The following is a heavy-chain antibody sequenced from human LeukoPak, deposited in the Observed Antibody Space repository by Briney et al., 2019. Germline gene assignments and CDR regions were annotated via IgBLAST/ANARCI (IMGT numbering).Heavy chain of an antibody. J-gene: IGHJ6*04. D-gene: IGHD3-10*01. Sequence: GGSLRLSCEASGFTFSSYSMNWVRQAPGKGLEWVSSISSSSSYIYYADSVKGRFTISRDNAKNSLYLQMNSLRAEDTAVYYCARVRTMVRGVIIYYYGMDVWGKGTTVTVSS. CDR1: GFTFSSYS. CDR2: ISSSSSYI. V-gene: IGHV3-21*01. CDR3: ARVRTMVRGVIIYYYGMDV.